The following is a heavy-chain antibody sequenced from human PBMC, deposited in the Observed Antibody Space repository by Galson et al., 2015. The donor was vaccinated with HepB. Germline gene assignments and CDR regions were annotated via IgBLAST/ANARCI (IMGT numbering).Heavy chain of an antibody. CDR2: INSVRTT. D-gene: IGHD6-19*01. CDR1: GFTFSPYS. CDR3: ARSVEGHFDY. Sequence: SLRLSCAASGFTFSPYSINWVRQAPGQGLEWGSYINSVRTTYYADSVKDRFTISRDNAKNSVFLQMNSLRDEDTAVYFCARSVEGHFDYWGQGTLVTVSS. V-gene: IGHV3-48*02. J-gene: IGHJ4*02.